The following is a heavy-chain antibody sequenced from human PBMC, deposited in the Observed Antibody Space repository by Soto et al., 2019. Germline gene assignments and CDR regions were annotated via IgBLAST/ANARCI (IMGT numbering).Heavy chain of an antibody. D-gene: IGHD2-2*01. CDR1: GFTFSSYG. V-gene: IGHV3-33*01. Sequence: QVQLVESGGGVVQPGRSLRLSCAASGFTFSSYGMHWVRQAPGKGLEWVAVIWYDGSNKYYADSVKGRFTISRDNSKNTLYLQMTSLSAEDTAVYYCARGVGSRYCSSTSCLSYGMDVWGQGTTVTVSS. CDR3: ARGVGSRYCSSTSCLSYGMDV. J-gene: IGHJ6*01. CDR2: IWYDGSNK.